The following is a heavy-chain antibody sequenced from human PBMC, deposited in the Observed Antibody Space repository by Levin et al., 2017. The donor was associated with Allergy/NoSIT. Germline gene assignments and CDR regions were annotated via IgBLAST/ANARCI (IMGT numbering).Heavy chain of an antibody. CDR3: ARTTGYSSGWFDP. D-gene: IGHD6-19*01. CDR2: INPNSGGT. CDR1: GYTFTGYY. V-gene: IGHV1-2*02. Sequence: ASVKVSCKASGYTFTGYYMHWVRQAPGQGLEWMGWINPNSGGTNYAQKFQGRVTMTRDTSISTAYMELSRLRSDDTAVYYCARTTGYSSGWFDPWGQGTLVTVSS. J-gene: IGHJ5*02.